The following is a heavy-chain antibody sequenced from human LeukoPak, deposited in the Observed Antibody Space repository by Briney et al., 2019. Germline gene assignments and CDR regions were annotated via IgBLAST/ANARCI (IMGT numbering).Heavy chain of an antibody. CDR1: GFTFSSYS. D-gene: IGHD5-12*01. Sequence: PRGSLRLSCAASGFTFSSYSMNWVRQAPGKGLEWVSSISPSSSYKHYVDSLKGRFTISRENAKNSVYLQMNSLRAEDTAVYYCAILGGRRDIVARNALASSFDIWGQGTMVTVSS. J-gene: IGHJ3*02. CDR3: AILGGRRDIVARNALASSFDI. V-gene: IGHV3-21*01. CDR2: ISPSSSYK.